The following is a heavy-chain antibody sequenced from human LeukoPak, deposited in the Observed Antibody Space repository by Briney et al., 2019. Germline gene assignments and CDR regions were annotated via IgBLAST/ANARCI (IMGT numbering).Heavy chain of an antibody. CDR2: ISHDGSNK. J-gene: IGHJ3*02. Sequence: PGGSLRLSCAASGFTFSNYAMHWVRQAPGKGLEWVVVISHDGSNKHFADSVKGRFIISRDNSKNTLFLEMNSLRAEDTAVYYCVKDVQHDFSGSDVFDIWGQGTMVSVSS. CDR1: GFTFSNYA. D-gene: IGHD3-22*01. CDR3: VKDVQHDFSGSDVFDI. V-gene: IGHV3-30*18.